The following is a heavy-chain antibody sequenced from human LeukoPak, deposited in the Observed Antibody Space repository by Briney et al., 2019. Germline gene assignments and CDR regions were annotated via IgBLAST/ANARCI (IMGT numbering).Heavy chain of an antibody. J-gene: IGHJ4*02. V-gene: IGHV4-59*12. CDR1: GGSISSYY. Sequence: SETLSLTCTVSGGSISSYYWSWIRQPPGKGLEWIGYIYYSGSTNYNPSLKSRVTISVDTSKNQFSLKLSSVTAADTAVYYCARVQGDYDSSGYYFDYWGQGTLVTVSS. CDR2: IYYSGST. D-gene: IGHD3-22*01. CDR3: ARVQGDYDSSGYYFDY.